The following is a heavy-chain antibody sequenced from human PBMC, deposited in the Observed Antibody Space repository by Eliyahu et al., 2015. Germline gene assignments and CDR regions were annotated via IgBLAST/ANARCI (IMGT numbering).Heavy chain of an antibody. CDR2: XCDTGGCT. V-gene: IGHV3-23*04. CDR3: AKDLPDYYASDSTFDY. Sequence: EVQLVESGGGLVPPGGSLRLSCAASGFXFSKXAMGWFRQAPGKGLEWVSAXCDTGGCTYYADSVKGRFTISRDNSKNTLYLQMNSLRAEDTAXYYCAKDLPDYYASDSTFDYWGQGTLVTVSS. J-gene: IGHJ4*02. D-gene: IGHD3-22*01. CDR1: GFXFSKXA.